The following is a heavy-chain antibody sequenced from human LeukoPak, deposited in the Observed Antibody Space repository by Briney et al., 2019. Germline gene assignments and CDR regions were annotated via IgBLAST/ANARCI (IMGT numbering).Heavy chain of an antibody. V-gene: IGHV4-34*01. CDR2: INHSGST. D-gene: IGHD3-16*02. CDR3: ARGYRRHYLDY. CDR1: GFTFTTYS. J-gene: IGHJ4*02. Sequence: GSLRLSCEASGFTFTTYSMTWVRQAPGKGLEWIGEINHSGSTNYNPSLKSRVTISVDTSKNQFSLKLSSVTAADTAVYYCARGYRRHYLDYWGQGTLVTVSS.